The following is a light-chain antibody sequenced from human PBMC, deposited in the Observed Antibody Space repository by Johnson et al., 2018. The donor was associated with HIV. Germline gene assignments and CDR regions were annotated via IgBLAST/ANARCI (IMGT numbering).Light chain of an antibody. CDR2: DNN. CDR3: GTWDGSLSVYV. J-gene: IGLJ1*01. CDR1: SSNIGNNY. Sequence: QSVLTQPPSVSAAPGQKVTISCSGSSSNIGNNYVSWYQQLPGTAPKLLIYDNNKRPSGIHARFSGSKSATSATLDITGLQTGNEADYYCGTWDGSLSVYVFGAGTEVTVL. V-gene: IGLV1-51*01.